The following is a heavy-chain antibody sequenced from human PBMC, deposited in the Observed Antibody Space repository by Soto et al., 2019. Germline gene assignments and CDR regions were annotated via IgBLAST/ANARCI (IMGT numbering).Heavy chain of an antibody. J-gene: IGHJ5*02. CDR1: GYTFTSYG. CDR3: VRRHVSATGIDWFDP. CDR2: INAANGDT. Sequence: ASVKVSCKASGYTFTSYGTHWVRQAPGQRLEWMGWINAANGDTKYSPKFQGRVTITRDTSASTAYMELSSLRSEDTAVYYCVRRHVSATGIDWFDPWGQGTLVTVSS. D-gene: IGHD6-13*01. V-gene: IGHV1-3*01.